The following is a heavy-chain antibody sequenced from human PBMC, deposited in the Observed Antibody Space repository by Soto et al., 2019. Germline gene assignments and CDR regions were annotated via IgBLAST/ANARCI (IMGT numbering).Heavy chain of an antibody. Sequence: GGSLRLSCAASGFTFSSYSMNWVRQAPGKGLEWVASIISSSAFMYYADSVKGRFTISRDNAKNSLHLQMNNLRVDDTAVYYCARDLAAAGSRWFDPWGQGTLVTVSS. CDR3: ARDLAAAGSRWFDP. D-gene: IGHD6-13*01. CDR1: GFTFSSYS. CDR2: IISSSAFM. V-gene: IGHV3-21*01. J-gene: IGHJ5*02.